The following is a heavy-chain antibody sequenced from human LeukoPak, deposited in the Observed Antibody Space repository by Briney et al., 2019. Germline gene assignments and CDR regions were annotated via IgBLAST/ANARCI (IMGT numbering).Heavy chain of an antibody. CDR1: GGSISSYY. J-gene: IGHJ4*02. D-gene: IGHD3-10*01. CDR3: ARQRLWFGELFEDY. V-gene: IGHV4-59*08. Sequence: PSETLSLTCTVSGGSISSYYWSWIRQPPGKGLEWIGYIYYSGSTNYNPSLESRVTISVDTSKNQFSLKLSSVTAADTAVYYCARQRLWFGELFEDYWGQGTLVTVSS. CDR2: IYYSGST.